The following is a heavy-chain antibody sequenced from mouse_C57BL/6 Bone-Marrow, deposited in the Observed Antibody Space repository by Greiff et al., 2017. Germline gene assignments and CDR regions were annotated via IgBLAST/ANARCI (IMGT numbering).Heavy chain of an antibody. J-gene: IGHJ3*01. V-gene: IGHV1-64*01. CDR1: GYTFTSYW. Sequence: VQLQQPGAELVKPGASVKLSCKASGYTFTSYWMHWVKQRPGQGLEWIGMIHPNSGSTNYNEKFKSKATLTVDKSSSTAYMQLSSLTSEDSAVYYCARSKRRIEPFANWGQGTLVTVAA. CDR3: ARSKRRIEPFAN. CDR2: IHPNSGST.